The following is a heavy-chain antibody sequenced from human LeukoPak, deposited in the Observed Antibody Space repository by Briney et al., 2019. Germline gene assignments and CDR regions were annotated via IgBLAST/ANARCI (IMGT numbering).Heavy chain of an antibody. Sequence: GGSLRLSCAASGFTFSSCGMHWVRQAPGKGLEWVAFIRYDGSNKYYADSVKGRFTISRDNSKNTLYLQMNSLRAEDTAVYYCAKDLDSSGWERVFDYWGQGTLVTVSS. J-gene: IGHJ4*02. D-gene: IGHD6-19*01. CDR2: IRYDGSNK. CDR1: GFTFSSCG. V-gene: IGHV3-30*02. CDR3: AKDLDSSGWERVFDY.